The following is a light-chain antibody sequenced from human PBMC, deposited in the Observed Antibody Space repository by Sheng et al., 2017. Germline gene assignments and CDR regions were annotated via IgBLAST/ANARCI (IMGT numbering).Light chain of an antibody. CDR2: AAS. CDR1: QGISSY. CDR3: QQYYSYPLT. J-gene: IGKJ4*01. V-gene: IGKV1-8*01. Sequence: AIRMTQSPSSLSASTGDRVTITCRASQGISSYLAWYQQKPGKAPKLLIYAASTLQSGVPSRFSGSGSGTDFTLTISCLQSEDFATYYCQQYYSYPLTFGGGYQGGDQT.